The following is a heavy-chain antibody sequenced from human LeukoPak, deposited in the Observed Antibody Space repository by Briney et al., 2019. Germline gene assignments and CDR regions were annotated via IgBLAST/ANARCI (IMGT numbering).Heavy chain of an antibody. CDR1: GFTLGSHW. Sequence: GGSLRLSCAASGFTLGSHWMSWVRQAPGKGLEWVANIKQDGSEQYYVDSVRGRFTISRDNAKNTLYLQMNSLRAEDTAVYYCARLTPPFDYWGQGTLVTVSS. V-gene: IGHV3-7*02. CDR3: ARLTPPFDY. J-gene: IGHJ4*02. D-gene: IGHD3-16*01. CDR2: IKQDGSEQ.